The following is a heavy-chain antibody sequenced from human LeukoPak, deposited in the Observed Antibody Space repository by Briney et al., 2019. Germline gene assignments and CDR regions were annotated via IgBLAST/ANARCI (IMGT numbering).Heavy chain of an antibody. CDR3: ARDYGSNSGWFDP. V-gene: IGHV1-8*01. D-gene: IGHD4-23*01. CDR2: MSPNSGYT. J-gene: IGHJ5*02. CDR1: GYTFTSYD. Sequence: GASVKVSCKASGYTFTSYDINWVRQATGQGLEWMGWMSPNSGYTGYAQKFQGRVTMTRDTSISTAYMELSSLRSEDTAVYYCARDYGSNSGWFDPWGQGTLVTVSS.